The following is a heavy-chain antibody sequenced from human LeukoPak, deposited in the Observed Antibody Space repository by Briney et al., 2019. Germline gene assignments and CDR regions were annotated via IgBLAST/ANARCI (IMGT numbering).Heavy chain of an antibody. Sequence: SETLSLTCAVYGGSFSGYYWSRSRQPPGKGLEWIGEINHSGSTNYNPSLKSRVTISVDTSKNQFSLKLSSVTAADTAVYYCARTTWELRPYDYWGQGTLVTVSS. V-gene: IGHV4-34*01. J-gene: IGHJ4*02. CDR3: ARTTWELRPYDY. D-gene: IGHD1-26*01. CDR2: INHSGST. CDR1: GGSFSGYY.